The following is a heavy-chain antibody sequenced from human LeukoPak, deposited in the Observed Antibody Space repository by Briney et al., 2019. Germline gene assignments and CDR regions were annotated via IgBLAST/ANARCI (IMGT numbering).Heavy chain of an antibody. CDR3: ATDQINPNY. V-gene: IGHV3-21*01. CDR2: ISTYNSYL. J-gene: IGHJ4*02. Sequence: GGSLRLSCAASGFTFSAYSMDWVRQAPGKGLEWVSSISTYNSYLNYADSVKGRFTISRDDAKNSLFLQMDSLRVEDTAIYYCATDQINPNYWGQGTLVTVSS. CDR1: GFTFSAYS.